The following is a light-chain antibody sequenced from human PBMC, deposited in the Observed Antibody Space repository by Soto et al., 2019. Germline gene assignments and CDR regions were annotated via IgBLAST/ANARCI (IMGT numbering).Light chain of an antibody. J-gene: IGKJ1*01. CDR1: QSVSSKY. CDR3: QQYGSSGT. CDR2: GAS. V-gene: IGKV3-20*01. Sequence: EIVLMQSPDTLSLSPGERATLSCRASQSVSSKYLAWYQQKPGQAPRLLIYGASNRATGIPDRFSGSGSGTDFTLTISRLEPEDFAVYYCQQYGSSGTFGQGTKVDIK.